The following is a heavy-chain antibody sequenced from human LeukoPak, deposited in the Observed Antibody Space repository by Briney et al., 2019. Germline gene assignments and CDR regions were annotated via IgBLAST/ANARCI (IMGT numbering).Heavy chain of an antibody. D-gene: IGHD1-7*01. J-gene: IGHJ4*02. CDR1: GYTFTGYY. CDR3: ARLRGVGTTKSYPPNNFDY. Sequence: GASVKVSCKASGYTFTGYYMHWVRQAPGQGLEWMGWINPNSGGTNYAQKFQGRVTMTRDTSISTAYMELSRLRSDDTAVYYCARLRGVGTTKSYPPNNFDYWGQGTLVTVSS. CDR2: INPNSGGT. V-gene: IGHV1-2*02.